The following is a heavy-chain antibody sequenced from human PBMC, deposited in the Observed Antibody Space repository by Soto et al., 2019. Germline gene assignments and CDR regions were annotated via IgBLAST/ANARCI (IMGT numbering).Heavy chain of an antibody. CDR2: ASGSGSNT. J-gene: IGHJ4*02. Sequence: WGSLRLSCTASGFPLTSYAMSWFRHSPVKWLEWVRAASGSGSNTYYANSSKGRFFISRDAPTDTLYLQLNGLRAEATAVYYRAKALNSYYEDGGGYYCLQGFDSWGQGTLVTVSS. CDR3: AKALNSYYEDGGGYYCLQGFDS. CDR1: GFPLTSYA. D-gene: IGHD3-3*01. V-gene: IGHV3-23*01.